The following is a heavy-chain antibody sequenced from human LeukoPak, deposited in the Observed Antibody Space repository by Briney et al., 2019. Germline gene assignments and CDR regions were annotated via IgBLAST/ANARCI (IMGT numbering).Heavy chain of an antibody. Sequence: ASVKVSCKASGYTFITFDINWVRQAPGQGLEWMGWMNSNSGNTGYAQQFKGRVTMTRATSISTAYMELSSLRSEDTAVYYCARLGRNSYGSENWFDPWGQGTLVTVSS. J-gene: IGHJ5*02. CDR3: ARLGRNSYGSENWFDP. D-gene: IGHD3-10*01. CDR1: GYTFITFD. CDR2: MNSNSGNT. V-gene: IGHV1-8*01.